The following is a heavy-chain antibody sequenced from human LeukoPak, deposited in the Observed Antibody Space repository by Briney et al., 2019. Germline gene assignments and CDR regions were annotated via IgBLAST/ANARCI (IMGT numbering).Heavy chain of an antibody. D-gene: IGHD2-2*01. V-gene: IGHV3-23*01. CDR2: ISGSGGST. CDR1: GFTFSSYA. J-gene: IGHJ4*02. Sequence: GGSLRLSCAASGFTFSSYAMSWVRQAPGKGLEWVSAISGSGGSTHYADSVKGRFTISRDNSKNTLYLQMNSLRAEDTAVYYCAKGDIVVVPAATRFGYWGQGTLVTVSS. CDR3: AKGDIVVVPAATRFGY.